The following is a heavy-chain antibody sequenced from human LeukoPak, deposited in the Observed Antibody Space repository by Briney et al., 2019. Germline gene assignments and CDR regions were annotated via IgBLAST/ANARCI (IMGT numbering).Heavy chain of an antibody. CDR2: INPSGGST. V-gene: IGHV1-46*01. Sequence: ASVKVSCKASGYTFTSYYMHWVRQAPGQGLEWMGIINPSGGSTSYAQKFQGRVTMTRDMSTSTVYMELRSLRSDDTAVYYCARSGTFTPLDVWGKGTTVTVSS. CDR3: ARSGTFTPLDV. D-gene: IGHD1-14*01. J-gene: IGHJ6*04. CDR1: GYTFTSYY.